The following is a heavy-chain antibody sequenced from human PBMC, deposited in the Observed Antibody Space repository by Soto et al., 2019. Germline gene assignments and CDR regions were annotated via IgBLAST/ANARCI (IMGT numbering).Heavy chain of an antibody. CDR1: GFTFRSFV. D-gene: IGHD3-16*01. V-gene: IGHV3-30*19. Sequence: QVQLVESGGGVVQPGTSLRLSCVGSGFTFRSFVIHWVRQAPGKGLVWVALTSYDGSNNYYDDSVKGRFTISRDNSRNTVDLQMDSLRLEDTALYYGARWGTTGGLDVCGQGTLVSVSS. CDR3: ARWGTTGGLDV. J-gene: IGHJ4*02. CDR2: TSYDGSNN.